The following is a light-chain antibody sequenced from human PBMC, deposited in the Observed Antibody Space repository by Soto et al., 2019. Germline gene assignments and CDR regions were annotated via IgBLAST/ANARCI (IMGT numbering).Light chain of an antibody. Sequence: DIQMTQSPSTLSASVGDRVTITCRASQSISSWLAWYQQKPGKAPKLLIYKASILESGVPSRFGGSGSGTEFTLTISSLQPDDFATYYCQQYNSYSLTFGGGTTVEIK. J-gene: IGKJ4*01. V-gene: IGKV1-5*03. CDR2: KAS. CDR1: QSISSW. CDR3: QQYNSYSLT.